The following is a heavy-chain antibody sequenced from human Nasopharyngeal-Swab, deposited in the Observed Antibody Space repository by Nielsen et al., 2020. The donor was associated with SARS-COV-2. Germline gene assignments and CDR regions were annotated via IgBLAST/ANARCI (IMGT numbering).Heavy chain of an antibody. CDR3: ARAEMRTMVTTYWNY. CDR2: INPSGGST. J-gene: IGHJ4*02. CDR1: GYTFTSYY. D-gene: IGHD4-17*01. V-gene: IGHV1-46*01. Sequence: ASVKVSCKASGYTFTSYYMHWVRQAPGQGLEWMGIINPSGGSTSYAQKFQGRVTMTRDTSTSTVYMELSSLRSEDTAVYYCARAEMRTMVTTYWNYWGQGTRVTVSS.